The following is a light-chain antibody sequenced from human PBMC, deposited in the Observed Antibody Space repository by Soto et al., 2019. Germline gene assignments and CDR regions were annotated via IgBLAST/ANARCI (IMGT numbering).Light chain of an antibody. Sequence: QSVLTQLASVSGTRGQSITISFTGTRSDVGACNYVSWYQQPPGKAPKLMIYEVSNRPSGVSHRFSGSKSDNTASLTISGLQTDDEADYYCSSYSSSRTLVFGTGTKVTVL. V-gene: IGLV2-14*01. CDR1: RSDVGACNY. CDR2: EVS. CDR3: SSYSSSRTLV. J-gene: IGLJ1*01.